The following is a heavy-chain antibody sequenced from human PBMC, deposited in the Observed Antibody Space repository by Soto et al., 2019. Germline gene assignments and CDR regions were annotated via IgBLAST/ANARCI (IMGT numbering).Heavy chain of an antibody. Sequence: SETLSLTCTVSGGSISSYYWSWIRQPPGKGLEWIGYIYYSGSTNYNPSLKSRVTISVDTSKNQFSLKLSSVTAADTAVYYCARDRNWNHFFWGQRTLVTVSS. CDR2: IYYSGST. CDR1: GGSISSYY. V-gene: IGHV4-59*01. D-gene: IGHD1-1*01. J-gene: IGHJ4*02. CDR3: ARDRNWNHFF.